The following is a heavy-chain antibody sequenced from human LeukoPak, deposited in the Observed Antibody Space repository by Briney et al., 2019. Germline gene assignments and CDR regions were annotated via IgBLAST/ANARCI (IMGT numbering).Heavy chain of an antibody. Sequence: GGSLRLSCAASGFTFDDYDMHWVRQAPGKGLEWVSLISGDGGSTYYADSVKGRFTISRDSSKNSLYLQMNSLGTEDTALYYCAKAYSSGWYYWGQGTLVTVSS. J-gene: IGHJ4*02. CDR3: AKAYSSGWYY. CDR1: GFTFDDYD. V-gene: IGHV3-43*02. CDR2: ISGDGGST. D-gene: IGHD6-19*01.